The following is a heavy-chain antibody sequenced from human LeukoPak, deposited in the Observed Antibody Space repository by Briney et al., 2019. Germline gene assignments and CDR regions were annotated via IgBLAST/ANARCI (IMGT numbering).Heavy chain of an antibody. V-gene: IGHV4-39*02. CDR2: IYYSGNS. J-gene: IGHJ3*02. CDR3: ASEAQAFDI. CDR1: GGSFSSSNYF. Sequence: PSETLSLTCTVSGGSFSSSNYFWVWIRQPPGKGLEWIGSIYYSGNSYYNPSLKSRVTISVDTSKNHFSLKLRSVMAADTAVYYCASEAQAFDIWGQGTMVTVSS.